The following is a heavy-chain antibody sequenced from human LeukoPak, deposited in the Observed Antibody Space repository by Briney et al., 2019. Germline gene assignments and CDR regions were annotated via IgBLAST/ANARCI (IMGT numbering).Heavy chain of an antibody. J-gene: IGHJ4*02. CDR2: ISSSSSYI. Sequence: PGGSLRLSCAASGFTFSSYSMNWVRQAPGKGLEWVSSISSSSSYIYYADSVKGRFTISRDNSKNTLYLQMNSLRAEDTAVYYCAKSNYYDSSGHVDYWGQGTLVTVSS. D-gene: IGHD3-22*01. CDR1: GFTFSSYS. CDR3: AKSNYYDSSGHVDY. V-gene: IGHV3-21*04.